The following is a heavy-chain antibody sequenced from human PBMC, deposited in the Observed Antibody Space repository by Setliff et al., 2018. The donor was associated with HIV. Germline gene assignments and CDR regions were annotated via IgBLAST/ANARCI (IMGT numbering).Heavy chain of an antibody. CDR3: ARVRLYNTALDY. CDR2: IYSGGST. V-gene: IGHV3-66*02. CDR1: GFTVSTYY. J-gene: IGHJ4*02. D-gene: IGHD3-3*01. Sequence: GGSMRLSCAASGFTVSTYYMSWVRQAPGKGLEWVSTIYSGGSTYHADSVKGRFTLSRDTSKNTLFLQMNSLRPEDAPVYYCARVRLYNTALDYWGQGALVTVSS.